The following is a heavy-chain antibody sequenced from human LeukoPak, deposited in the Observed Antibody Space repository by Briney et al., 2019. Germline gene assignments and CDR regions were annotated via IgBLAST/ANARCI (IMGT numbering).Heavy chain of an antibody. D-gene: IGHD3-3*01. J-gene: IGHJ4*02. Sequence: PGGSLRLSCAASGFTFSSYWMSWVRQAPGKGLEWVANIKQDGSEKYYVDSVKGRFTISRDNAKNSLYLQMNSLGAEDTAVYYCARDSNDFWSGYLRGFFDYWGQGTLVTVSS. CDR2: IKQDGSEK. CDR3: ARDSNDFWSGYLRGFFDY. V-gene: IGHV3-7*01. CDR1: GFTFSSYW.